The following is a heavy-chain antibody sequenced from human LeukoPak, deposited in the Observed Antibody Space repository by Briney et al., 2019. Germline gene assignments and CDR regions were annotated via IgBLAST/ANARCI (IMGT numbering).Heavy chain of an antibody. CDR2: ISHDGSNK. Sequence: GGSLRLSCAASGFIFSSYGMHWVRRAPGKGLEWVAVISHDGSNKYYADSVKGRFTISRDNSKNTLYLQVNSLRAEDTAVYYCAKGGKWDVTPFDYWGQGTLVTVSS. D-gene: IGHD1-26*01. V-gene: IGHV3-30*18. CDR3: AKGGKWDVTPFDY. CDR1: GFIFSSYG. J-gene: IGHJ4*02.